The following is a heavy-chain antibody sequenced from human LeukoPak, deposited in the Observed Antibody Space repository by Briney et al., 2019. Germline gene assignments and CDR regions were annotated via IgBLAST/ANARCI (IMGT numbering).Heavy chain of an antibody. CDR2: IYYTGVT. J-gene: IGHJ6*02. CDR3: TRHAPVPVIGHGMGV. Sequence: SETLSLTCSVSGGSIISYYWSWIRQPPGKGLEWIGYIYYTGVTKYSPSLTSRVTIPVDTSKNQFSLKLTSVTAADSAVYYCTRHAPVPVIGHGMGVWGQGTTVTVSS. V-gene: IGHV4-59*08. CDR1: GGSIISYY. D-gene: IGHD3-10*01.